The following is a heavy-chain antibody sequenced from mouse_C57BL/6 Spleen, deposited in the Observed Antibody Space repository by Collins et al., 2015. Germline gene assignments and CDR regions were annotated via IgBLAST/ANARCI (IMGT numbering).Heavy chain of an antibody. Sequence: DVQLQESGPGLVKPSQSLSLTCSVTGYSITSGYFWNWIRQFPGNKLEWMGYISYGGSNDYNPSLKNRISITRDTSKNQFFLKLNSVTTEDTATYYCARYDGYYFSLFAYWGQGTLVTVSA. J-gene: IGHJ3*01. D-gene: IGHD2-3*01. CDR3: ARYDGYYFSLFAY. CDR2: ISYGGSN. V-gene: IGHV3-6*01. CDR1: GYSITSGYF.